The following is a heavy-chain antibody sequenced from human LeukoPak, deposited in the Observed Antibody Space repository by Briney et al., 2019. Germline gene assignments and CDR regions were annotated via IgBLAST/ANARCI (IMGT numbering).Heavy chain of an antibody. CDR1: GYTFTGYY. Sequence: ASVKVSCKASGYTFTGYYMHWVRQAPGQGLEWMGWINPNSGGTNYAQKFQGRVPMTRDTSISTAYMELSRLRSDDTDVYYCARGAQEGDYRSNFDYWGQGTLVTVSS. D-gene: IGHD4-17*01. CDR2: INPNSGGT. V-gene: IGHV1-2*02. J-gene: IGHJ4*02. CDR3: ARGAQEGDYRSNFDY.